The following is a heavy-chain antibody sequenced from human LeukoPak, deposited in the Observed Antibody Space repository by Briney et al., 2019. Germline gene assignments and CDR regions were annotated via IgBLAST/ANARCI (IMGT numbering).Heavy chain of an antibody. CDR1: GFTFSSYT. V-gene: IGHV3-21*01. CDR3: VRGQTSLDNWFDP. Sequence: GVSLRRSCAASGFTFSSYTMHWIRQAPGKGLEWVSSISGSNSYIFYADSVKGRFTVSRDNAKDSLYLQMTSLRADDSAVYYCVRGQTSLDNWFDPWGQGTLVIVSS. CDR2: ISGSNSYI. J-gene: IGHJ5*02.